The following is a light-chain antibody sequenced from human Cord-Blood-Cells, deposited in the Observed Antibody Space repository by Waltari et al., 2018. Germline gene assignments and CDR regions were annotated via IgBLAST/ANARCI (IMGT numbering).Light chain of an antibody. J-gene: IGLJ2*01. CDR3: SSYTSSSTVV. Sequence: QSALTHPASVSGSPGQSITLSCTGTSSDVGGYNYVSWYQQHPGKAPKLMIYEVSKRPSGVSNRFSGSKSGNTASLTISGLQAEDEADYYCSSYTSSSTVVFGGGTKLTVL. CDR2: EVS. V-gene: IGLV2-14*01. CDR1: SSDVGGYNY.